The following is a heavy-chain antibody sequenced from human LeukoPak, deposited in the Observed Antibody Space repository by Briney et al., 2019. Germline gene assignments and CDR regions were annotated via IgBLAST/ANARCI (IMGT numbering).Heavy chain of an antibody. CDR2: IYYTGRA. D-gene: IGHD3-3*01. Sequence: PSETLSLTCAVSGFSISNGFFWGWIRQPPGTGLEWIGYIYYTGRADYNPSLKSRVSMSVDTSKNQFSLRVNSMTAADTAVYYCARGDFWSGAPTDWGQGTLVTVSS. V-gene: IGHV4-28*03. CDR3: ARGDFWSGAPTD. CDR1: GFSISNGFF. J-gene: IGHJ4*02.